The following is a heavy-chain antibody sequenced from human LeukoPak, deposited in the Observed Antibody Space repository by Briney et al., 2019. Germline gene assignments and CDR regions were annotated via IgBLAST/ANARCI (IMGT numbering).Heavy chain of an antibody. CDR2: IYHSGST. D-gene: IGHD6-19*01. V-gene: IGHV4-38-2*01. Sequence: SETLSPTCAVSGYSISSGYYWGWIRQPPGKGLEWIGSIYHSGSTYYNPSLKSRVTISVDTSKNQFSLKLSSVTAADTAVYYCARLTPGIAVAGTVDYWGQGTLVTVSS. CDR3: ARLTPGIAVAGTVDY. J-gene: IGHJ4*02. CDR1: GYSISSGYY.